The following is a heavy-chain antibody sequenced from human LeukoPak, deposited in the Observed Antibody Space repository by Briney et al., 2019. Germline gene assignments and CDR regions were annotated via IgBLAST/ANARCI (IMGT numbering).Heavy chain of an antibody. CDR1: GFPLSSYR. V-gene: IGHV3-21*01. D-gene: IGHD3-22*01. CDR2: ISSSSSYI. J-gene: IGHJ4*02. Sequence: PGGSLRLSCAASGFPLSSYRMSWVRQAPGKGLEWVSSISSSSSYIYYADSVKGRFTISRDNAKNSLYLQMNSLRAEDTAVYYCARGLDGSGYWAPHDYWGQGTLVTVSS. CDR3: ARGLDGSGYWAPHDY.